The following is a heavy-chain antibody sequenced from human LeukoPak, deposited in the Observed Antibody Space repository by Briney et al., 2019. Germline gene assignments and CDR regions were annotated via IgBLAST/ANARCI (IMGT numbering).Heavy chain of an antibody. V-gene: IGHV1-24*01. CDR1: GYTLTELS. Sequence: ASVKVSCKVSGYTLTELSMHWVRQAPGKGLEWMGGFDPEDGETIYAQKFQSRVTMTEDTSTDTAYMELSSLRSEDTAVYYCASLNYSSSWYRFMDVWGKGTTVTVSS. D-gene: IGHD6-13*01. CDR3: ASLNYSSSWYRFMDV. J-gene: IGHJ6*03. CDR2: FDPEDGET.